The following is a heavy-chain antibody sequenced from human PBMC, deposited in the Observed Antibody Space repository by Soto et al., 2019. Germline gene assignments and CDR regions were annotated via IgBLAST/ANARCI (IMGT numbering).Heavy chain of an antibody. Sequence: ASVKVSCKASGYTFTSYAMHWVRQAPGQRLEWMGWINAGNGNTKYSQKFQGRVTITRDTSASTAYMELSSLRSEDTAVYYCAKLPTRYCSSTSCSDYWCQGTLVTVSS. CDR2: INAGNGNT. CDR1: GYTFTSYA. V-gene: IGHV1-3*01. CDR3: AKLPTRYCSSTSCSDY. D-gene: IGHD2-2*01. J-gene: IGHJ4*02.